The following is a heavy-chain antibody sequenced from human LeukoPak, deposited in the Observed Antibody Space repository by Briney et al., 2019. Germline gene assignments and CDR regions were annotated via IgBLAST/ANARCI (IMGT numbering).Heavy chain of an antibody. CDR1: GDSITSSRYY. D-gene: IGHD3-22*01. V-gene: IGHV4-39*01. Sequence: SETLSLTCTVSGDSITSSRYYWGWVRQPPGKGLEWIGSLSYSGSTHYNPSLKSRVTLSVATSKNQVSLKLSSVTAADTAVYYCARPFNRYDSSGYYYFDYWGQGTLVTVSS. CDR3: ARPFNRYDSSGYYYFDY. CDR2: LSYSGST. J-gene: IGHJ4*02.